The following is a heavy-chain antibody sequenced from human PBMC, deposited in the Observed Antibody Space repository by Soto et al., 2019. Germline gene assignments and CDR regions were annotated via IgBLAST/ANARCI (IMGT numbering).Heavy chain of an antibody. V-gene: IGHV4-59*01. Sequence: SETLSLTCTVSGGSISSYYWSWIRQPPGKGLEWIGYIYYSGSTNYNPSLKSRVTISVDTSKNQFSLKLSSVTAADTAVYYCARAQQLGVDYWGQGTLVTVSS. CDR2: IYYSGST. CDR3: ARAQQLGVDY. J-gene: IGHJ4*02. D-gene: IGHD6-6*01. CDR1: GGSISSYY.